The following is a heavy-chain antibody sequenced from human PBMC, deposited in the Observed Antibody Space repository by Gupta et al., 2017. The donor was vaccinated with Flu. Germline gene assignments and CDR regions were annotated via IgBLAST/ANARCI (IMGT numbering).Heavy chain of an antibody. D-gene: IGHD6-13*01. CDR2: ISWNSGSI. J-gene: IGHJ5*02. CDR3: AKSFRSSWYWFDP. CDR1: GFTFDDYA. V-gene: IGHV3-9*01. Sequence: EVQLVESGGGLVQPGRSLRLSCATPGFTFDDYAMHWVRQAPGKGLEWVSGISWNSGSIGYADSVKGRFTISRDNAKNSLYLQMNSLRAEDTALYYCAKSFRSSWYWFDPWGQGTLVTVSS.